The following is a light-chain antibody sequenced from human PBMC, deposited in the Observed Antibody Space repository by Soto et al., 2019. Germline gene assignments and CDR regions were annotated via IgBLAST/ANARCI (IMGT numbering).Light chain of an antibody. V-gene: IGLV1-44*01. CDR2: NSD. Sequence: QSVLTQPPSASGTPGKRVIISCSESGPNIGSNPVSWYQQLPGTAPKLLISNSDQRPSGVPDRFSGSKSGTSASLAISGLQSEDEADYFCAAWDDSLDGRLFGGGTKLTVL. CDR1: GPNIGSNP. CDR3: AAWDDSLDGRL. J-gene: IGLJ3*02.